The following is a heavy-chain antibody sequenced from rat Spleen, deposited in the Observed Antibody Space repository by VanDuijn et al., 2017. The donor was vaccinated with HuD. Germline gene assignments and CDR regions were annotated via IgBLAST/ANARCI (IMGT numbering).Heavy chain of an antibody. D-gene: IGHD4-2*01. CDR2: IWGNGNT. CDR3: ARDRTGPFDC. CDR1: GFSLSSYG. Sequence: QVQLKESGPGLVQPSQTLSLTCTVSGFSLSSYGVIWVRQPPGKGLEWMGVIWGNGNTNYNSALKSRLSISRDTSKSQVYLKMNSLQTEDTATYYCARDRTGPFDCWGQGVMVTVSS. V-gene: IGHV2-13*01. J-gene: IGHJ2*01.